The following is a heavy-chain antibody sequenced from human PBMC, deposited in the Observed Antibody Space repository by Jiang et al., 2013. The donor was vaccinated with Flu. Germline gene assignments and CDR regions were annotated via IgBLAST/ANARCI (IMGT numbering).Heavy chain of an antibody. D-gene: IGHD5-18*01. CDR1: GGSISSSSYY. J-gene: IGHJ4*02. V-gene: IGHV4-39*01. CDR2: IYYSGST. Sequence: LLKPSETLSLTCTVSGGSISSSSYYWGWIRQPPGKGLEWIGSIYYSGSTYYNPSLKSRVTISIDTSKNQFSLKLSSVTAADTAVYYCATLRKQLWLFRSRYYFDYWGQGTLVTVSS. CDR3: ATLRKQLWLFRSRYYFDY.